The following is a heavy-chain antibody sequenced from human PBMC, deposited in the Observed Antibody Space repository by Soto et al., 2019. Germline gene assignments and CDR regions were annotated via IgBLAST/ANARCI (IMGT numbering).Heavy chain of an antibody. CDR1: GFTFSSYG. Sequence: GGSLRLSCAASGFTFSSYGMHWVRQAPGKGLEWVAVIWYDGSNKYYADSVKGRFTISRDNSKNTLYLQMNSLRAEDTAVYYCARDLVPRFGELLARNFGFDPWGQGTLVTVSS. J-gene: IGHJ5*02. V-gene: IGHV3-33*01. CDR3: ARDLVPRFGELLARNFGFDP. D-gene: IGHD3-10*01. CDR2: IWYDGSNK.